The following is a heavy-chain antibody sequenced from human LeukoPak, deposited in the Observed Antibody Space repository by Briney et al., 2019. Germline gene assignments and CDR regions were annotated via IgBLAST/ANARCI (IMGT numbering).Heavy chain of an antibody. CDR1: GYTFTGYN. V-gene: IGHV1-2*02. CDR3: ARESVHCSGGRCYAEIDY. D-gene: IGHD2-15*01. Sequence: ASVKVSCKASGYTFTGYNMHWVRQAPGHGLEWVGWSNPNGGGTNYAQKFQGRVTLTRDTSSSTAYMEMSRLRPDDTAVFYCARESVHCSGGRCYAEIDYWGQGTLVTVSS. J-gene: IGHJ4*02. CDR2: SNPNGGGT.